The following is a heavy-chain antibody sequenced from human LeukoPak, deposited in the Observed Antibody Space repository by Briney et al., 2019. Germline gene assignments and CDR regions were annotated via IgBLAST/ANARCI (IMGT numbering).Heavy chain of an antibody. CDR3: ARSWDSSFGHYGMDV. V-gene: IGHV4-34*01. D-gene: IGHD6-6*01. Sequence: SETLSLTCAVYGGSFSGYYWSWIRQPPGKGLEWIGEINHSGSTNSNPSLKSRVTISVDTSKNQFSLKLSSVTAADTAVYYCARSWDSSFGHYGMDVWGQGTTVTVSS. J-gene: IGHJ6*02. CDR2: INHSGST. CDR1: GGSFSGYY.